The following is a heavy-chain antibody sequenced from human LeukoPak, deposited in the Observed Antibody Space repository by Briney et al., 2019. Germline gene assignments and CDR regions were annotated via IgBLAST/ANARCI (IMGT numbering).Heavy chain of an antibody. J-gene: IGHJ4*02. CDR3: ARDLGAEPTTIFFDY. CDR2: ISAYNGNT. Sequence: ASVKVSCKASGYTFTSYGISWVRQAPGQGLEWMGWISAYNGNTNYGQKFQGRVTMTTDTSTSTAYMELRSLRSDDTAVHYCARDLGAEPTTIFFDYWGQGTLVTVSS. CDR1: GYTFTSYG. D-gene: IGHD5-24*01. V-gene: IGHV1-18*01.